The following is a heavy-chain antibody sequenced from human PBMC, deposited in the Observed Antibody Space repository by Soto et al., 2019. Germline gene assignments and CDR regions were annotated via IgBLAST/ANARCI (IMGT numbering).Heavy chain of an antibody. J-gene: IGHJ4*01. V-gene: IGHV4-34*01. CDR2: INHSGST. Sequence: PSEPLSLTCAVYGGSFSGYYWSWIRQPPGKGLEWIGEINHSGSTNYNPSLKSRVTISVDTSKNQFSLKLSSVTAADTAVYYCARVGAARALDYWGQGNLVTVSS. CDR1: GGSFSGYY. CDR3: ARVGAARALDY. D-gene: IGHD6-6*01.